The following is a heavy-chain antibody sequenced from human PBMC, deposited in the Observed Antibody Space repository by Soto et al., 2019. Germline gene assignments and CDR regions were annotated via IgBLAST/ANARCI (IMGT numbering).Heavy chain of an antibody. CDR3: ARDLSWGSNWYYYMDV. Sequence: GGSLRLSCATSGFILSDCAMNWVRQAPGKGLEWVSYISSSSSVIDYADSVKGRYTVSRDNARNSLYLQMNSLRAEDTAMYYCARDLSWGSNWYYYMDVWGKGTTVTVAS. CDR1: GFILSDCA. CDR2: ISSSSSVI. D-gene: IGHD7-27*01. V-gene: IGHV3-48*01. J-gene: IGHJ6*03.